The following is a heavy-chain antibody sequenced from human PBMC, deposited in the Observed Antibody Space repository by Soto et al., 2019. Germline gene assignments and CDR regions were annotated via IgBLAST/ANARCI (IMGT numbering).Heavy chain of an antibody. D-gene: IGHD6-13*01. J-gene: IGHJ5*02. V-gene: IGHV3-33*01. CDR1: GFTFGSYG. Sequence: QVQLVETGGGVVQPGRSLRHSCAASGFTFGSYGMHWVRQAPGKGLEWMAVIWYDGSNKFYADSVKGRFTISRDNSKNTLYLQMNSLRAEDTAVYYCARDNSSSWYGQTSGFDTWGQGTLVTVSS. CDR3: ARDNSSSWYGQTSGFDT. CDR2: IWYDGSNK.